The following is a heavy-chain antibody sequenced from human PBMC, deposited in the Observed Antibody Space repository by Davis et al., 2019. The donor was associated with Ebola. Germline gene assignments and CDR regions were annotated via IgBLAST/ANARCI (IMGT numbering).Heavy chain of an antibody. J-gene: IGHJ4*02. CDR1: EYTLAELS. CDR2: FDPEHGGA. CDR3: TIGGTTGGFDY. Sequence: SVKVSCKVSEYTLAELSIHWVRQVPGKGLEWMGSFDPEHGGAIYSQKFQGRVTMIDDTSTDTAYMELSSLRSEDTAVYYCTIGGTTGGFDYWGQGTLVTVSS. D-gene: IGHD1-14*01. V-gene: IGHV1-24*01.